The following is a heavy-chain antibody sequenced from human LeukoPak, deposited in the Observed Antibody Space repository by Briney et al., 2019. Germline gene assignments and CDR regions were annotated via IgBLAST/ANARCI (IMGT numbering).Heavy chain of an antibody. CDR1: GGTFSSYA. V-gene: IGHV1-69*13. D-gene: IGHD6-6*01. J-gene: IGHJ4*02. Sequence: SVKVSCKASGGTFSSYAISWVRQAPGQGLEWMGGIIPIFGTANYAQKFQGRVTITADESTSTAYMELSSLRSEDTAVYYCARTRGIAARPSLYWGQGTLATVSS. CDR2: IIPIFGTA. CDR3: ARTRGIAARPSLY.